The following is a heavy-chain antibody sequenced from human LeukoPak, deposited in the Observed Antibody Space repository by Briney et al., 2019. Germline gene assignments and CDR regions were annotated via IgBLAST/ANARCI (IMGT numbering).Heavy chain of an antibody. V-gene: IGHV3-74*01. J-gene: IGHJ4*02. CDR2: INSDRSRT. Sequence: GGSLRLSCAASGFTFSHYCMHWVRQAPGKGLVWVSRINSDRSRTTYADSVKGRFTTSRDNAENTLYLQMDSLRAEDTAVYYCARDLSTNPYWGQGTLATVSS. CDR1: GFTFSHYC. CDR3: ARDLSTNPY. D-gene: IGHD2-8*01.